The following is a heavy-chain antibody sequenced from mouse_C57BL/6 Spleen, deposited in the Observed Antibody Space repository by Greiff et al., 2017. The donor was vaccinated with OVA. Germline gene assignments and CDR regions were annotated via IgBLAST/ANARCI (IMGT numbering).Heavy chain of an antibody. Sequence: VQLQQPGAELVRPGSSVKLSCTASGYTFTSYWMDWVKQRPGQGLEWIGNIYPSDSETHYNQKFKDKATLSVDKSSSTAYLQLSSLTSEDSAVYYCATNWVAYWGQGTLVTVSA. V-gene: IGHV1-61*01. CDR3: ATNWVAY. CDR1: GYTFTSYW. CDR2: IYPSDSET. J-gene: IGHJ3*01.